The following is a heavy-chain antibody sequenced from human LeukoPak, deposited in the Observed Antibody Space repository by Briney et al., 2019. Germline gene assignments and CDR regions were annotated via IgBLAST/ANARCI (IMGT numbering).Heavy chain of an antibody. CDR1: GFTFSSYS. V-gene: IGHV3-48*04. CDR2: ISSSSSTI. J-gene: IGHJ5*02. D-gene: IGHD2-15*01. Sequence: PGGSLRLSCAASGFTFSSYSMNWVRQAPGKGLEWVSYISSSSSTIYYADSVKGRFTISRDNAKNSLYLQMNSLRAEDTAVYYCARDKAGYCGGGSCPWGQGTLVTVSS. CDR3: ARDKAGYCGGGSCP.